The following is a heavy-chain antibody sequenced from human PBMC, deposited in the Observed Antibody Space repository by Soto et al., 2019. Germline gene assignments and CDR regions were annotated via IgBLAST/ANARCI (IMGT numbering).Heavy chain of an antibody. V-gene: IGHV1-3*01. CDR1: GYTFTRYT. J-gene: IGHJ5*02. CDR3: ARGIATGQLDP. Sequence: GASVKVSCKASGYTFTRYTMNWVRPAPGQRLEWMGGLNPDNGNTKSSQKFQDRVIITRDTSASTAYMDLSSLRSEDTAVYYCARGIATGQLDPWGQGTLVTVSS. CDR2: LNPDNGNT. D-gene: IGHD2-21*01.